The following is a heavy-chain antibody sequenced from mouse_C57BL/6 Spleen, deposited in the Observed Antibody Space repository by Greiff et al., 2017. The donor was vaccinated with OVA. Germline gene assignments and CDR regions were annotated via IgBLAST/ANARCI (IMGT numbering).Heavy chain of an antibody. V-gene: IGHV7-3*01. D-gene: IGHD1-1*01. J-gene: IGHJ4*01. Sequence: EVKLVESGGGLVQPGGSLSLSCAASGFTFTDYYMSWVRQPPGKALEWLGFISNKANGYTTEYSASVKGRFTISRDNSQSILYLQMNALRAEDSATDYCARGVLRTYAMDYWGQGTSVTVSS. CDR2: ISNKANGYTT. CDR1: GFTFTDYY. CDR3: ARGVLRTYAMDY.